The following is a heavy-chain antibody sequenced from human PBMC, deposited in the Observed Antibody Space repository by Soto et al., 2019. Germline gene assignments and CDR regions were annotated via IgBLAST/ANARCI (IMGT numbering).Heavy chain of an antibody. D-gene: IGHD3-22*01. V-gene: IGHV3-30*18. CDR3: AKGVKWLLLPNDAFDI. CDR1: GFTFSSYG. J-gene: IGHJ3*02. CDR2: ISYDGSNK. Sequence: QVQLVESGGGVVQPGRSLRLSCAASGFTFSSYGMHWVRQAPGKGLEWVAVISYDGSNKYYADSVKGRFTISRDNSKNTLYLQMNSLRAEDTAVYYCAKGVKWLLLPNDAFDIWGQGTMVTVSS.